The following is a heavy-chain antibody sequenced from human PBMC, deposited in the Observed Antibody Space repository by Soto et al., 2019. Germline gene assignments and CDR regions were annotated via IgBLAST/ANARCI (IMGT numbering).Heavy chain of an antibody. CDR1: GFTFSNYA. V-gene: IGHV3-23*01. D-gene: IGHD3-10*01. CDR2: IGGAGSNT. Sequence: EVQLLDSGGGLVQPGGSLRLSCAASGFTFSNYAMSWVRQAPGKGLDWVSTIGGAGSNTYYADSVKGRFSISRDNSKNMAYLEMKNLRAEDTAVYYCAKERLARGIDYWGQGSLGTVSS. J-gene: IGHJ4*02. CDR3: AKERLARGIDY.